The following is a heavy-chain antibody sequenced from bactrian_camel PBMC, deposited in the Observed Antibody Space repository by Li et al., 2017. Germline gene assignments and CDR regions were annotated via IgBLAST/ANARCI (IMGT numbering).Heavy chain of an antibody. CDR1: GYTVSRYC. CDR2: ITRASSI. J-gene: IGHJ4*01. V-gene: IGHV3S53*01. CDR3: AADRRRHGPPSLRPGDYSV. Sequence: HVQLVESGGGSVQAGGSLRLSCAASGYTVSRYCMGWFRQSPGKERERVAAITRASSISYADSVKGRFTISKDNARNWLDLQMDSLEPGDTARYYCAADRRRHGPPSLRPGDYSVWGQGTQVTVS. D-gene: IGHD2*01.